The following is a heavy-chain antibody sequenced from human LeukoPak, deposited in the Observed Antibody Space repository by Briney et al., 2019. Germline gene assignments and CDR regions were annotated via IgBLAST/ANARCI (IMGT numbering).Heavy chain of an antibody. CDR3: ARDRGYSYAHPLDY. Sequence: GRSLRLSCAASGFTFSSYGMHWVRQAPGKGLEGVALIWYDGSNKYYEDSVKGRLTISRDNSKNTLYLQMHSLRAEDTAVYYCARDRGYSYAHPLDYWGQETLVTVSS. D-gene: IGHD5-18*01. CDR2: IWYDGSNK. CDR1: GFTFSSYG. V-gene: IGHV3-33*01. J-gene: IGHJ4*02.